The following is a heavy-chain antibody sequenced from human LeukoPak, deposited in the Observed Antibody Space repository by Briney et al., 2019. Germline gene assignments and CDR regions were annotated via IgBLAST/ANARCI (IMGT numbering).Heavy chain of an antibody. Sequence: PSETLSLTCAVSGASISSYYWGWIRQPPGKGLEWIGYIYTSGRTNYNPSLKSRVTVSVDTTRNQFSLKLSSVTVADTAVYYCAKLLVHSGAYGLVDFWGQGTLVTVYS. V-gene: IGHV4-4*09. CDR3: AKLLVHSGAYGLVDF. D-gene: IGHD1-26*01. J-gene: IGHJ4*02. CDR2: IYTSGRT. CDR1: GASISSYY.